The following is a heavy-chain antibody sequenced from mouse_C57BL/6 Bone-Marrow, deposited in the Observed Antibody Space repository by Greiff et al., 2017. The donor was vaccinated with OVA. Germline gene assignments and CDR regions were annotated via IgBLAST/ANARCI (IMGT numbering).Heavy chain of an antibody. V-gene: IGHV5-17*01. D-gene: IGHD1-1*01. Sequence: EVKLVESGGGLVKPGGSLKLSCAASGFTFSDYGMHWVRQAPEKGLEWVAYISSGSSTIYYADTVKGRFTISRDNAKNTLFLQLTSLRSEDTAMYYCARGGLDYYGSWFAYWGQGTLVTVSA. CDR3: ARGGLDYYGSWFAY. J-gene: IGHJ3*01. CDR1: GFTFSDYG. CDR2: ISSGSSTI.